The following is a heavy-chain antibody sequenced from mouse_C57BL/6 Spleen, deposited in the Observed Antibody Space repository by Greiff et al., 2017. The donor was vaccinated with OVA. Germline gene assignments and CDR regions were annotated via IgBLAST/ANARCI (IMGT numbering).Heavy chain of an antibody. CDR1: GYTFTSYW. J-gene: IGHJ3*01. CDR3: ARRCSSGPAWFAY. CDR2: IDPSDSYT. D-gene: IGHD3-2*02. V-gene: IGHV1-50*01. Sequence: QVQLQQPGAELVKPGASVKLSCKASGYTFTSYWMQWVKQRPGQGLEWIGEIDPSDSYTNYTQKFKGKATLTVDTSSSTAYMQLSSLTSEDSAVYYCARRCSSGPAWFAYWGQGTLVTVSA.